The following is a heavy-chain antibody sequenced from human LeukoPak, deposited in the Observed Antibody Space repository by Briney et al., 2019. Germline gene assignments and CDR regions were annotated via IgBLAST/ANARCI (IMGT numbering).Heavy chain of an antibody. Sequence: PSQTLSLTCTVSGGSISSGSYYWRWIRQPAGKGLEWIGRIYTSGSTNYNPSLKSRVTISVDTSKNQFSLKLSSVTAADTAVYYCARHRVLIRDTVLAVAHSPVWFDPWGQGTLVIVSS. J-gene: IGHJ5*02. V-gene: IGHV4-61*02. D-gene: IGHD2-15*01. CDR2: IYTSGST. CDR1: GGSISSGSYY. CDR3: ARHRVLIRDTVLAVAHSPVWFDP.